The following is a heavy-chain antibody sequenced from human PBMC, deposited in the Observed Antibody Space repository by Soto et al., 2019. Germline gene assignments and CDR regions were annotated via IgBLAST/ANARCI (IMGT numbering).Heavy chain of an antibody. D-gene: IGHD2-15*01. J-gene: IGHJ6*02. CDR1: GGSISSGDYY. CDR2: IYYSGST. V-gene: IGHV4-30-4*01. CDR3: ARDSVVVAATRYYYYGMDV. Sequence: QVQLQESGPGLVKPSQTLSLTCTVPGGSISSGDYYWSWIRQPPGKGLEWIGYIYYSGSTYYNPSLKSRVTISVDTSKNQFSLKLSSVTAADTAVYYCARDSVVVAATRYYYYGMDVWGQGTTVTVSS.